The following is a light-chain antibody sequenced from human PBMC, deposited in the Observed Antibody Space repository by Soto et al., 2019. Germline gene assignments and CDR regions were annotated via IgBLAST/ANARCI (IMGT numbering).Light chain of an antibody. V-gene: IGKV3-15*01. J-gene: IGKJ1*01. CDR3: QQYNLWPPET. Sequence: EIVLTQSPATLSLSPGERATLSCRASRSFASSYLAWYQHKPGQAPRLLIFGASTRATGIPARFTGSGSGTEFILTISSLQSEDSAVYYCQQYNLWPPETFGQGTKVEIK. CDR2: GAS. CDR1: RSFASSY.